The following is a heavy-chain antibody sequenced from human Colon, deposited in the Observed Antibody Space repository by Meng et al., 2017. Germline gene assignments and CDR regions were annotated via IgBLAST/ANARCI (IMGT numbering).Heavy chain of an antibody. J-gene: IGHJ4*02. CDR3: SRSYTDDLDY. Sequence: GESLKISCAASGFTFSGSAMHWVRQASGKGLEWVGRIRSKGYSYATAYAESVKGRFTISRDDSKNTAYLQMNSLKTEDKAVYYCSRSYTDDLDYWGQGTLVTVSS. D-gene: IGHD3-16*01. CDR1: GFTFSGSA. V-gene: IGHV3-73*01. CDR2: IRSKGYSYAT.